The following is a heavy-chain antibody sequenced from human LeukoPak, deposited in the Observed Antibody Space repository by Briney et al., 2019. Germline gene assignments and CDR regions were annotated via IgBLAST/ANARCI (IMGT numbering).Heavy chain of an antibody. CDR3: AKAGDTSSSPLFLD. D-gene: IGHD6-6*01. Sequence: PGGSLRLSCAASGFTFSSYAMNWVRQAPGKGLEWVSYISSGSSTIYYADSVKGRFTISRDNSKNTLYLQMNSLRAEDTAVYYCAKAGDTSSSPLFLDWGQGTLVTVSS. V-gene: IGHV3-48*01. CDR1: GFTFSSYA. CDR2: ISSGSSTI. J-gene: IGHJ4*02.